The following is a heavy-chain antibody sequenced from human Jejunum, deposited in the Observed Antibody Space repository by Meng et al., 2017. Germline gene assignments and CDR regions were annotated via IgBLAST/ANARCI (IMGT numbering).Heavy chain of an antibody. V-gene: IGHV3-66*02. CDR3: ARGRGGY. CDR1: QFTVSSDF. CDR2: ISMEGYT. D-gene: IGHD3-10*01. J-gene: IGHJ4*02. Sequence: GGSQRLSCAASQFTVSSDFMSWVRQAPGKGLECVSLISMEGYTYYADSVKGRFTISRDNSKNTLYLQMNSLRSDDTAVYYCARGRGGYWGQGTLVTVSS.